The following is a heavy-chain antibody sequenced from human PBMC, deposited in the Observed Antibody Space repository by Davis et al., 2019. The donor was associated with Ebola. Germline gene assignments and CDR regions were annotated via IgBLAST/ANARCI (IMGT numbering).Heavy chain of an antibody. CDR2: INHSGST. Sequence: MPSETLSLTCAVYGGSFSGYYWSWIRQPPGKGLEWIGEINHSGSTNYNPSLKSRVSISVDTSKNQVSLKLRSATAADTAMYYCARQSVEMATISHFDYWGQGTLVTVSS. D-gene: IGHD5-24*01. CDR1: GGSFSGYY. CDR3: ARQSVEMATISHFDY. V-gene: IGHV4-34*01. J-gene: IGHJ4*02.